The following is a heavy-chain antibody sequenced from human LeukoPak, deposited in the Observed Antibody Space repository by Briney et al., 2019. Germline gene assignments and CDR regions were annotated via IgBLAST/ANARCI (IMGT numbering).Heavy chain of an antibody. CDR2: IWYDGSNK. V-gene: IGHV3-33*08. CDR1: GFTFSSYE. D-gene: IGHD6-13*01. J-gene: IGHJ4*02. Sequence: GGSLRLSCAASGFTFSSYEMNWVRQAPGKGLEWVSVIWYDGSNKYYADSVKGRFTISRDNSKNTLYLQMSSLRAEDTAVYYCATVHISSWAYFDYWGQGTLVTVSS. CDR3: ATVHISSWAYFDY.